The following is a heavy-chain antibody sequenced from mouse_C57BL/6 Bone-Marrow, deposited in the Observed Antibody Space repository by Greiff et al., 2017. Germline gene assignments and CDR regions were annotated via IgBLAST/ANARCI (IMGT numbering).Heavy chain of an antibody. D-gene: IGHD1-1*01. V-gene: IGHV1-69*01. J-gene: IGHJ3*01. CDR1: GYTFTSYW. CDR2: IDPSDSYT. CDR3: ARWITTGGFAY. Sequence: QVQLQQPGAELVMPGASVKLSCKASGYTFTSYWMHWVKQRPGQGLEWIGEIDPSDSYTNYNQKFKGKSTLTVDKSSSTAYMQLSSLTSEDSAVYYCARWITTGGFAYWGQGTLVTVSA.